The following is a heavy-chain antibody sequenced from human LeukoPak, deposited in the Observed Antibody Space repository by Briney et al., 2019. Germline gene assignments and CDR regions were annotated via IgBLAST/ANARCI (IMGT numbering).Heavy chain of an antibody. CDR1: GFSFSGSA. D-gene: IGHD5-18*01. V-gene: IGHV3-73*01. CDR2: IRSKSNSYAT. Sequence: PGGSLKLSCAASGFSFSGSAMHWVRQASGKGLEWVGRIRSKSNSYATAYGASVKGSFTISRDESKNTAYLQMNSLKTEDTAVYYCTRQEEPTALIDHWGQGTLVTVSS. J-gene: IGHJ4*02. CDR3: TRQEEPTALIDH.